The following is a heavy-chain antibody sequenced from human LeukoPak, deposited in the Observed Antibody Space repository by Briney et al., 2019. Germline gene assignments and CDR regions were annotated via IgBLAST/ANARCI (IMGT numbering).Heavy chain of an antibody. V-gene: IGHV3-30*04. J-gene: IGHJ4*02. CDR1: GFTFSSYA. CDR2: ISYDGSNK. D-gene: IGHD3-22*01. Sequence: GRSLRLSCAASGFTFSSYAMHWVRQAPGKGLEWVAVISYDGSNKYYADSVKGRFTISGDNSKNTLYLQMNSLRAEDTAVYYCARDPLDSSGYYFDYWGQGTLVTVSS. CDR3: ARDPLDSSGYYFDY.